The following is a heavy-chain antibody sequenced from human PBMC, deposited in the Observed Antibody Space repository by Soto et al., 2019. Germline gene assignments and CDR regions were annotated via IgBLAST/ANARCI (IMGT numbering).Heavy chain of an antibody. CDR3: ARYDAFKAFDL. Sequence: PGGSLRLSCAAYGFTFNSYSVNWVRQAPGKGLEWVASISSGSVYTDFADSVKGRFTISRDDVTNSVSLQMDSLRVGDTGIYYCARYDAFKAFDLWGQGTMVTVSS. CDR2: ISSGSVYT. D-gene: IGHD1-1*01. V-gene: IGHV3-21*01. CDR1: GFTFNSYS. J-gene: IGHJ3*01.